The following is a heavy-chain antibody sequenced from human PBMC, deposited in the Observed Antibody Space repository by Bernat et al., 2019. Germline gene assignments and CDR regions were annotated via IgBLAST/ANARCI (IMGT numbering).Heavy chain of an antibody. D-gene: IGHD3-10*01. CDR2: ISYDGSNK. V-gene: IGHV3-30-3*01. Sequence: QVQLVESGGGVVQPGRSLRLSCVASGFTFSSYAMHWVRQAPGKGLEWVAVISYDGSNKYYADSVKGRFTISRDNSKNTLYLQMNSLRAEDTAVYYCARDRDYGMDVWGQGTTVTVSS. CDR3: ARDRDYGMDV. J-gene: IGHJ6*02. CDR1: GFTFSSYA.